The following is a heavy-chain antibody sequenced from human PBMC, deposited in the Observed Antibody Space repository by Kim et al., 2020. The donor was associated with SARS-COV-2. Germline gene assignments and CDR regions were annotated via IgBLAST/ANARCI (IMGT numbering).Heavy chain of an antibody. CDR1: GFTFSSYG. Sequence: GGSLRLSCAASGFTFSSYGMHWVRQAPGKGLEWVAVISYDGSNKYYADSVKGRFTISRDNSKNTLYLQMNSLRAEDTAVYYCARALGSSGQYFQHWGQGTLVTVSS. J-gene: IGHJ1*01. D-gene: IGHD3-10*01. V-gene: IGHV3-33*05. CDR2: ISYDGSNK. CDR3: ARALGSSGQYFQH.